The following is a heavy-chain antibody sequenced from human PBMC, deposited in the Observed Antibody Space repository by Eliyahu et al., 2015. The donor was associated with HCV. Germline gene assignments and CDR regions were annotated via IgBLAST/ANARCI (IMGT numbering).Heavy chain of an antibody. J-gene: IGHJ4*02. CDR2: ISVSGGST. CDR3: ASWSGDALFDY. D-gene: IGHD4-17*01. V-gene: IGHV3-23*01. Sequence: EVQLLESGGDLVQPGGSLRLSCAAPGFTFSNYAMSWVRQAPGKGLQWVSGISVSGGSTYYADSVKGRFTISRDNSRSTLYLQMNSLRAEDTAVYYCASWSGDALFDYWGQGTLVTVSS. CDR1: GFTFSNYA.